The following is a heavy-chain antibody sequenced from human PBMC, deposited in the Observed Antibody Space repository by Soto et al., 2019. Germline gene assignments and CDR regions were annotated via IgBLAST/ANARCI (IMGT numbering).Heavy chain of an antibody. Sequence: QVQLVQSGAEVKKPGSSVKVSCKASGGTFSSYAISWVRQAPGQGLEWMGGIIPIFGTANYAQKFQGRVTITEDESTSTAYMELSSLRSEDTAVYYCAGCSGGSCSTDYYYYYGMDVWGQGTTVTVSS. CDR3: AGCSGGSCSTDYYYYYGMDV. J-gene: IGHJ6*02. D-gene: IGHD2-15*01. CDR1: GGTFSSYA. CDR2: IIPIFGTA. V-gene: IGHV1-69*01.